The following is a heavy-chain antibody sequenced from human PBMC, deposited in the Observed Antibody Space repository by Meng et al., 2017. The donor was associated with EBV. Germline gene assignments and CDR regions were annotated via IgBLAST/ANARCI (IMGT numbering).Heavy chain of an antibody. CDR3: ARGETVAGTWWFDP. V-gene: IGHV1-8*01. CDR2: MNPNNGNT. D-gene: IGHD6-19*01. J-gene: IGHJ5*02. Sequence: QVQLVQSVAEVKKPGASVKVSCKASGYTFTNYDINWVRQATGQGLEWMGWMNPNNGNTGYAQKFQGRVTMTRNPSINTAYMELTSLTSEDTAVYYCARGETVAGTWWFDPWGQGTLVTVSS. CDR1: GYTFTNYD.